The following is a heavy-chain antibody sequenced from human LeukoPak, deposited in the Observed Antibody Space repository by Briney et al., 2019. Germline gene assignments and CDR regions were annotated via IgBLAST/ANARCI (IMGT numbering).Heavy chain of an antibody. Sequence: VGSLRLSCADSGITFSGNWMSWVRQAPGKGLEWVAHIKPDGSERYYVDSVRGRFTISRDNAENSLYLEMNSLRAEDTAVYYCARDRDWSFDYWGQGTLVTVSS. V-gene: IGHV3-7*05. J-gene: IGHJ4*02. D-gene: IGHD3/OR15-3a*01. CDR1: GITFSGNW. CDR2: IKPDGSER. CDR3: ARDRDWSFDY.